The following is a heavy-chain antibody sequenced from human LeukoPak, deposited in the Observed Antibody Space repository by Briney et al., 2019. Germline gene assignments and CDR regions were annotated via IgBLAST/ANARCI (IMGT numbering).Heavy chain of an antibody. D-gene: IGHD1-7*01. CDR3: AYIIDAWDYVPLDY. J-gene: IGHJ4*02. Sequence: SGPTLVNPTQTLTLTCTFSGFSLTTSGVGVGWIRQPPGKALEWLALIYWNGDKRYSPSLKSRLTITKGTSNDQVVLILANMDPVDTATYYCAYIIDAWDYVPLDYWGPGTLVTVSS. CDR1: GFSLTTSGVG. CDR2: IYWNGDK. V-gene: IGHV2-5*01.